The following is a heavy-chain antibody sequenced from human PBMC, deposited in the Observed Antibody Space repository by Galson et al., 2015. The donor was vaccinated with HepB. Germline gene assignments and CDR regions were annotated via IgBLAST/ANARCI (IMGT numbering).Heavy chain of an antibody. CDR2: INTNTGNP. V-gene: IGHV7-4-1*02. J-gene: IGHJ6*02. D-gene: IGHD3-9*01. CDR3: ARDKTDAGYFDWLSGSYYYYGMDV. CDR1: GYTFTSYA. Sequence: SVKVSCKASGYTFTSYAMNWVRQAPGQGLEWMGWINTNTGNPTYARGFTGRFVFSLDTSVSTAYLQISSLKAEDTAVYYCARDKTDAGYFDWLSGSYYYYGMDVWGQGTTVTVSS.